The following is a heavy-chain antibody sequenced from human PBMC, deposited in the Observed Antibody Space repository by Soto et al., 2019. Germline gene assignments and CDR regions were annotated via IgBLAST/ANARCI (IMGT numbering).Heavy chain of an antibody. D-gene: IGHD3-10*01. J-gene: IGHJ4*02. V-gene: IGHV1-46*03. CDR1: GYSVTSYY. Sequence: QVQLVQSGAEVRKPGASVKVSCKASGYSVTSYYIHWVRQAPGQGLEWMGIINPSGDATTYAQRFQVRVTMTRDTSTNTIYMGLSSLTSEDTAIYVCASIGPWFGEPWRVQYFDFWGQGTLVTVSS. CDR3: ASIGPWFGEPWRVQYFDF. CDR2: INPSGDAT.